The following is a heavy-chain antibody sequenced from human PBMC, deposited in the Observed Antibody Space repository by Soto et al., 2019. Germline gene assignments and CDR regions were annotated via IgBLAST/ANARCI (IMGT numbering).Heavy chain of an antibody. J-gene: IGHJ4*02. CDR1: GYTFTNFG. V-gene: IGHV1-18*01. D-gene: IGHD2-21*02. Sequence: QVQLVQSGAEVKKPGASVKVSCKASGYTFTNFGISWVRQAPGKGLEWKGWINAYNGNTKNAKNFQGRVTMTTDTSTSTAYMELRSLRSDDTAVYYCARGVTPIDYWGQGTLVTVSS. CDR2: INAYNGNT. CDR3: ARGVTPIDY.